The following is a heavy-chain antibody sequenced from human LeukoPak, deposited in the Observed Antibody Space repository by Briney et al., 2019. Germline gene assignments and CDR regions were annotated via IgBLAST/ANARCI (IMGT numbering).Heavy chain of an antibody. D-gene: IGHD5-24*01. V-gene: IGHV3-64*04. CDR2: ISSNGGST. CDR3: ARDRGWLTFDY. J-gene: IGHJ4*02. Sequence: GGSLRLSCSASGFTFSSYAMHWVRQAPGKGLEYVSAISSNGGSTYYADSVKGRFTISRDNAKNSLYLQMNGLRAEDTAVYYCARDRGWLTFDYWGQGTLVTVSS. CDR1: GFTFSSYA.